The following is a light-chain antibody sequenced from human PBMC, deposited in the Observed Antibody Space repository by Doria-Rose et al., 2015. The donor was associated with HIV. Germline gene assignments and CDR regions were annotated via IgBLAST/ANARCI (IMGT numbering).Light chain of an antibody. CDR3: HQYGTSWT. CDR2: DGS. V-gene: IGKV3-20*01. Sequence: EIVLTQSPGTLSLSPGDRATLSCRVSLSFSSTYLAWYQQKPGQARSILSYDGSTRATGISDRFSASVSGTDFTLTINRLEPEDFALYYCHQYGTSWTFGQGTKVEI. CDR1: LSFSSTY. J-gene: IGKJ1*01.